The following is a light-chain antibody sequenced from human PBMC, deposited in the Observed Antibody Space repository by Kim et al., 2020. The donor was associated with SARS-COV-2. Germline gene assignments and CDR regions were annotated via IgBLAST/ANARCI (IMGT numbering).Light chain of an antibody. CDR3: NSRDISGNHWV. CDR1: SLRSYY. Sequence: SSELTQDPAVSVALGQTVRITCQGDSLRSYYASWYQQKPGQAPVLVIYGKNNRPSGIPDRFSGSSSGNTASLTITGAQAEAEADYYCNSRDISGNHWVFG. CDR2: GKN. V-gene: IGLV3-19*01. J-gene: IGLJ3*02.